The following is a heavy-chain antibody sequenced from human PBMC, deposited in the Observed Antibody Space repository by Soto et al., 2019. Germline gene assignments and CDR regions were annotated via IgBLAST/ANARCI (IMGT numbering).Heavy chain of an antibody. J-gene: IGHJ4*02. CDR1: GGSISSSNW. Sequence: SSETLSLTCAVSGGSISSSNWWSWVRQPPGKGLEWIGEIYHSGSTNYNPSLKSRVTISVDKSKNQFSLKLSSVTAADTAVYYCARATPLITTYDFWSGYYEGWGQGTLVTVSS. D-gene: IGHD3-3*01. CDR2: IYHSGST. CDR3: ARATPLITTYDFWSGYYEG. V-gene: IGHV4-4*02.